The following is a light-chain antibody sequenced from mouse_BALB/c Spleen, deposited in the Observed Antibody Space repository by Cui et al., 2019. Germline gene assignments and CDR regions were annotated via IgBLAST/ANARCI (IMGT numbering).Light chain of an antibody. CDR2: RAN. V-gene: IGKV14-111*01. Sequence: KMTQSPSSINASLRERVTITCKAGQDINSYLSWFQQKPGKSPKTLIYRANRLVDGVPSRFSGSGSGKDYSLTISSVEYEDMGIYYCLQYDEFPYTFGGGTKLEIK. CDR1: QDINSY. J-gene: IGKJ2*01. CDR3: LQYDEFPYT.